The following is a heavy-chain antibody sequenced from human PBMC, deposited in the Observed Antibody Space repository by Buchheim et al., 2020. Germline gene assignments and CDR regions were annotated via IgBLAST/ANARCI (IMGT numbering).Heavy chain of an antibody. J-gene: IGHJ6*02. CDR2: MTSGSSTI. D-gene: IGHD6-13*01. Sequence: EVQLVESGGGLVQPGGSLRLSCTASGFTFSNYNMNWVRQAPGKGLEWVSYMTSGSSTIYYADSVKGRFTISRDNAKNSLFLQMNSLRAEDTAIYYCARNGGYSSYYAMDVWGQGTT. CDR3: ARNGGYSSYYAMDV. V-gene: IGHV3-48*01. CDR1: GFTFSNYN.